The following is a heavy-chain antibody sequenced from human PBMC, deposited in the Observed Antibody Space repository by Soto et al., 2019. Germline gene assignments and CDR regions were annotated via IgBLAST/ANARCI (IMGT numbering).Heavy chain of an antibody. J-gene: IGHJ6*02. V-gene: IGHV3-49*04. D-gene: IGHD2-2*01. CDR3: TRDQYCSSTSCYSDYGMDV. CDR2: IRSKAYGGTT. CDR1: GFTLGDYA. Sequence: GGSLRLSFTASGFTLGDYAMSWARQAPGKGREGVGFIRSKAYGGTTEYAASVKGRFIISRDDSKSIAYLQMNSLKTEDTAVYYCTRDQYCSSTSCYSDYGMDVWGQGTTVTVSS.